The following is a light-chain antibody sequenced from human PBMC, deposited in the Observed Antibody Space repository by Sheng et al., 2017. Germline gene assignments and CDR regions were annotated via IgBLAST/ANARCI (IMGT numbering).Light chain of an antibody. J-gene: IGKJ4*01. CDR3: QQYNNWPLT. Sequence: EIVLTQSPGTLSLSPGERATLSCRASQSIVSNYLAWFQQKPGQAPRLLMYGVSSRATGIPDRFSGSGFGTEFTLTITSLQSEDFAVYYCQQYNNWPLTFGGGTKVEIK. CDR2: GVS. CDR1: QSIVSNY. V-gene: IGKV3D-15*01.